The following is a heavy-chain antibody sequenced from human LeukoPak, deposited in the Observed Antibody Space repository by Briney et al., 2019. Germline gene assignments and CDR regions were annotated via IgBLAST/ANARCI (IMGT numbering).Heavy chain of an antibody. CDR2: INWDDQK. D-gene: IGHD3-22*01. Sequence: SGPTLVKPTQTLTLTCTFSGFSLTTSGVGVGWIRQPPGKALEWLALINWDDQKVYSPSLQSRLSITKDTSKNQVVLTMTNVDPVDTATYYCAHRRDSSGYQYRYWFAPWGQGTLVPVSS. V-gene: IGHV2-5*02. J-gene: IGHJ5*02. CDR3: AHRRDSSGYQYRYWFAP. CDR1: GFSLTTSGVG.